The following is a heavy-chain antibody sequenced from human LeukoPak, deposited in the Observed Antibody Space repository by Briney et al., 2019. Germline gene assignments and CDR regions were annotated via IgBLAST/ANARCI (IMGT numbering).Heavy chain of an antibody. Sequence: SETLSLTCTVSGASISDTTYYWGWVPQPPGKGLVSIGSIYYSGSTYYNPSPKSRVTISADRSTNQFSLRVSSVTAADTAVYYCARHGGIASAGTGRDYFDFWGQGTLVTVSS. V-gene: IGHV4-39*01. CDR3: ARHGGIASAGTGRDYFDF. J-gene: IGHJ4*02. CDR2: IYYSGST. CDR1: GASISDTTYY. D-gene: IGHD6-13*01.